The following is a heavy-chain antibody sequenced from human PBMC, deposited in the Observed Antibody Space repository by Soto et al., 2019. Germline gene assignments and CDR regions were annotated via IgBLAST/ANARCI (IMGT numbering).Heavy chain of an antibody. CDR1: GFTFHGST. CDR2: ISIKTNNYAT. J-gene: IGHJ4*02. D-gene: IGHD3-22*01. CDR3: VRAYENSNHYFDY. Sequence: VESGGGLVQPGESLKLSCVGSGFTFHGSTMHWVRQAPGKGLEWIGLISIKTNNYATVYAASVTGRFTLSRDDSENTAYLQMNSLKTEDTAVYYCVRAYENSNHYFDYWGRGTLVKVSS. V-gene: IGHV3-73*02.